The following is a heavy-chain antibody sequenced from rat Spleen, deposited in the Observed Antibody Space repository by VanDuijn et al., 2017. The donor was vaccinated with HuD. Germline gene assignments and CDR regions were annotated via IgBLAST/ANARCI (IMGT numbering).Heavy chain of an antibody. J-gene: IGHJ2*01. D-gene: IGHD1-10*01. CDR2: INSAGST. CDR3: ARDETTFDY. V-gene: IGHV3-3*01. CDR1: EYSITSSYR. Sequence: EMQLQESGPGLVKPSQSLSLTCSVTEYSITSSYRWNWIRKFPGNKLEWMGYINSAGSTNYNPSLKSRISITRDTSKNQFFLQVNSVSTEDTATYYCARDETTFDYWGQGVMVTVSS.